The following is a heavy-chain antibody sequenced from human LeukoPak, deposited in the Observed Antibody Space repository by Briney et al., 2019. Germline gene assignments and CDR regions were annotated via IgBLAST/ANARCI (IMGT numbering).Heavy chain of an antibody. J-gene: IGHJ5*02. CDR1: GGSLASYY. Sequence: SETLSLTCTVSGGSLASYYWNWIRQPPGKGLEWIGHIYFSGSTKYNPSLKSRVTISVDTSKNQFSLKLSSVTAADTAVYYCTRDNVAGRSWLDPWGPGTLVTVPS. CDR2: IYFSGST. D-gene: IGHD6-19*01. CDR3: TRDNVAGRSWLDP. V-gene: IGHV4-59*01.